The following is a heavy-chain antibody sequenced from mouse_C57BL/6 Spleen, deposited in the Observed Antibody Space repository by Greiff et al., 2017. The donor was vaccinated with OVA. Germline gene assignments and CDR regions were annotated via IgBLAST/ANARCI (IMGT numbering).Heavy chain of an antibody. CDR3: ARRNYGSSPFDY. CDR1: GYTFTSYW. CDR2: IHPNSGST. D-gene: IGHD1-1*01. V-gene: IGHV1-64*01. J-gene: IGHJ2*01. Sequence: QVQLQQPGAELVKPGASVKLSCKASGYTFTSYWMHWVKQRPGQGLEWIGMIHPNSGSTNYNEKFKSKATLTVDKSSSTAYMQLSSLTSEDSAVYYGARRNYGSSPFDYWGQGTTLTVSS.